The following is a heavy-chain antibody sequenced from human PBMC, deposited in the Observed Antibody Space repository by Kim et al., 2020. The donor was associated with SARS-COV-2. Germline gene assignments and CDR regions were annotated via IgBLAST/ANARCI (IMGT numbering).Heavy chain of an antibody. CDR1: GFSFNNYG. Sequence: GGSLRLSCAASGFSFNNYGMHWVRQAPGKGLEWVAFISYEGSNKQYADSLKGRFTVSRDYSKNTLYLQMNSLTAEDTAVYYCAKQGSIITLNTYYCIDLWGQGTLVTVSS. CDR3: AKQGSIITLNTYYCIDL. D-gene: IGHD3-16*01. V-gene: IGHV3-30*18. CDR2: ISYEGSNK. J-gene: IGHJ4*01.